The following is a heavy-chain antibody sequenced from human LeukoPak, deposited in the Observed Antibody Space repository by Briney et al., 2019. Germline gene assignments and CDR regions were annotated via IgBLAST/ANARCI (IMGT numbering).Heavy chain of an antibody. V-gene: IGHV4-4*08. Sequence: PSETLSLTCIVSGDSVSGYYWNWIRQPPGKGLEWIGRIYTGGSTNYNPSLKSRVTISVDTSKNQFSLKLSSVTAADTAVYYCAREMDYDSSGYYYVTDAFDTWGQGIKVIVAS. D-gene: IGHD3-22*01. CDR3: AREMDYDSSGYYYVTDAFDT. CDR2: IYTGGST. J-gene: IGHJ3*02. CDR1: GDSVSGYY.